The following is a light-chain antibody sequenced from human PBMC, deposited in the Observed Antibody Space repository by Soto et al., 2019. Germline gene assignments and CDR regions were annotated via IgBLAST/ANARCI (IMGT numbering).Light chain of an antibody. J-gene: IGKJ1*01. CDR3: QQYHTYRT. Sequence: DIQMTQSPSSLSASVGDRVTITCRASQSISSYLNWYQQKPGKAPKLLIYAASSLQSGVPSRFSGSGSGTDFTLTISSLQPDDFATYYCQQYHTYRTFGQGTKVDIK. CDR2: AAS. V-gene: IGKV1-39*01. CDR1: QSISSY.